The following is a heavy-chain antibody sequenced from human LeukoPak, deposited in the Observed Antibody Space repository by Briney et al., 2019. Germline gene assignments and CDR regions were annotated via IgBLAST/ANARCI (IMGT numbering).Heavy chain of an antibody. CDR1: GFTFSSYA. CDR3: AKDISGSVYYYGTDV. Sequence: GGSLRLSCAASGFTFSSYAMSWVRQAPGKGLEWVSAISGSGGSTYYADSVKGRFTISRDNSKNTLYLQMNSLRAEDTAVYYCAKDISGSVYYYGTDVWGQGTTVTVSS. J-gene: IGHJ6*02. V-gene: IGHV3-23*01. CDR2: ISGSGGST.